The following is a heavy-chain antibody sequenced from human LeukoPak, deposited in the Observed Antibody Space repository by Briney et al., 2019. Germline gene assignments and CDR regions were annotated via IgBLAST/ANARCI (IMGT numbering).Heavy chain of an antibody. CDR2: ISGSGGST. CDR1: GFTFSSYA. CDR3: AARDCSSTSCYGGAFDI. D-gene: IGHD2-2*01. V-gene: IGHV3-23*01. J-gene: IGHJ3*02. Sequence: GGSLRLSCAASGFTFSSYAMSWVRQAPGKGLEWVSAISGSGGSTYYADSVKGRFTISRDNSKNTLYLQMNSLRAEDTAVYYCAARDCSSTSCYGGAFDIWGQGTMVTVSS.